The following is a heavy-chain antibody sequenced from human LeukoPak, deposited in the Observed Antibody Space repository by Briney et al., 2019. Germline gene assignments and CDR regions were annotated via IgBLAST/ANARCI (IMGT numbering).Heavy chain of an antibody. Sequence: SETLSLTCTVSDGSINNYYWTWIRQPPGKGLEWIGRIYTSGSTNYNPSLKSRVTMSVDTSKNQFSLKLSSVTAADTAVYYCASTHVYCSSTSCPPGNYYYYMDVWGKGTTVTVSS. J-gene: IGHJ6*03. V-gene: IGHV4-4*07. CDR1: DGSINNYY. CDR2: IYTSGST. D-gene: IGHD2-2*01. CDR3: ASTHVYCSSTSCPPGNYYYYMDV.